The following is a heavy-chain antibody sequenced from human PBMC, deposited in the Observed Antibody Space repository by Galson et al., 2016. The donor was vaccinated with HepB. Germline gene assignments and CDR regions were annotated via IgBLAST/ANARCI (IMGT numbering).Heavy chain of an antibody. D-gene: IGHD6-13*01. Sequence: ISGDSVSSNSVAWNWIRQSPSRGLEWLGRTYYRSKWYYGYAVSVKSRITINADTSKNQFSLQLNSVTPEDSAVYYCARDGPSSSWHLDYWGQGTLVTVSS. V-gene: IGHV6-1*01. CDR1: GDSVSSNSVA. CDR3: ARDGPSSSWHLDY. J-gene: IGHJ4*02. CDR2: TYYRSKWYY.